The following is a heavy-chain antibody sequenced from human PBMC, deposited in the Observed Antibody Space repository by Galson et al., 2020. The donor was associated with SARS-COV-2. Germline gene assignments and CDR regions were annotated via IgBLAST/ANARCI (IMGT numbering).Heavy chain of an antibody. CDR2: IYYSGNT. Sequence: SQTLSLTCTVSGGSISSSSYYWGWIRHPPGKGLEWIGSIYYSGNTYYNPSLKSRVTIAVDTSKNQFSLKLSSVTAADTAVYYCARQGDYYDSMGSNFDIWGQGTMVTVSS. CDR1: GGSISSSSYY. CDR3: ARQGDYYDSMGSNFDI. V-gene: IGHV4-39*01. J-gene: IGHJ3*02. D-gene: IGHD3-22*01.